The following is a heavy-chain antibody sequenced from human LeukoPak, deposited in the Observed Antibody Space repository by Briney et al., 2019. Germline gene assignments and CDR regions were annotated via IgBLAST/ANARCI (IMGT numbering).Heavy chain of an antibody. D-gene: IGHD3-22*01. CDR1: GYTFTNLA. V-gene: IGHV7-4-1*02. CDR3: ARGHYDGR. Sequence: ASVKVSCKGSGYTFTNLAINWVRQAPGQGLEWMGWIDTNTGKPTYAQGFTGRFVFSLDTSVSTAFLQIRSLKTEDTAVYYCARGHYDGRWGQGTLVTVSS. J-gene: IGHJ4*02. CDR2: IDTNTGKP.